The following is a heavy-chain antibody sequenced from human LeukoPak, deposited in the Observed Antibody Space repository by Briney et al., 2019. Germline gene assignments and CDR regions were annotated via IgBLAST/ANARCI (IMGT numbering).Heavy chain of an antibody. Sequence: GGSLRLSCTASGFTFDDYAMHWVRQAPGKGLVWVSRIKSDGSSTSYADSVKGRFTISRDNGKNMLYLQMNSLRVEDTAVYYCVKGIEYWGQGTLVTVSS. CDR2: IKSDGSST. CDR3: VKGIEY. D-gene: IGHD6-13*01. CDR1: GFTFDDYA. V-gene: IGHV3-74*01. J-gene: IGHJ4*02.